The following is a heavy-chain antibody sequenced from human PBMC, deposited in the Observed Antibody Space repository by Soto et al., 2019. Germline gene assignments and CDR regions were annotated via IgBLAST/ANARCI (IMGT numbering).Heavy chain of an antibody. CDR3: AKATRGGAATLIRDY. CDR2: ISGSGGST. D-gene: IGHD6-13*01. J-gene: IGHJ4*02. CDR1: GFTFSIYA. Sequence: HPGGSLRLSCAAAGFTFSIYAMSWVRQAPGKGLEWVSAISGSGGSTYYADSVKGRFTISRDNSKNTLYLQMNSLRADDTAVYYCAKATRGGAATLIRDYWGQGTLLTVSS. V-gene: IGHV3-23*01.